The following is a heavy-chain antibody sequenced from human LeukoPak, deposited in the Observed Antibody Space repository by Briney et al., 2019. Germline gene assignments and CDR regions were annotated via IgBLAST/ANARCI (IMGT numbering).Heavy chain of an antibody. V-gene: IGHV4-31*03. Sequence: SETLSLTCTVSGGSISSGGYYWSWIRQHPGKGLEWIGYIYYSGSTYYNPSLKSRVTISVDTSKNQFSLKLSSVTAADTAVYYCARVRRTGSGGFDPWGQGTLVTVSS. CDR2: IYYSGST. J-gene: IGHJ5*02. CDR3: ARVRRTGSGGFDP. CDR1: GGSISSGGYY. D-gene: IGHD1-26*01.